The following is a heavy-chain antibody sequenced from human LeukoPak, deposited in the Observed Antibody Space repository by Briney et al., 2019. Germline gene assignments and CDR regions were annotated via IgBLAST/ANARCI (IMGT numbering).Heavy chain of an antibody. Sequence: ASVKVSCKASGYNFRAYGISWVRQAPGQGLECLGWISPYNGDTKSAQKFQGRLTMTTDTSTTTAYLDLKSLRADDTAVYLCARGEPVVATSPFNYWGQGTLVTVSS. CDR3: ARGEPVVATSPFNY. D-gene: IGHD5-12*01. CDR1: GYNFRAYG. V-gene: IGHV1-18*01. J-gene: IGHJ4*02. CDR2: ISPYNGDT.